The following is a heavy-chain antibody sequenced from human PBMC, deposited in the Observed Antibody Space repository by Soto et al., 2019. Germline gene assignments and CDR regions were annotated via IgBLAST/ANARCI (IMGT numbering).Heavy chain of an antibody. CDR3: ARGVTIFGVVREFGMDV. D-gene: IGHD3-3*01. CDR2: ISAYNGNT. Sequence: ASVKVSCKASGYTFTSYGISWVRQAPGQGLEWMGWISAYNGNTNYAQKLQGRVTMATDTSTSTAYMELRSLRSDDTAVYYCARGVTIFGVVREFGMDVWGQGTTVTVSS. CDR1: GYTFTSYG. J-gene: IGHJ6*02. V-gene: IGHV1-18*01.